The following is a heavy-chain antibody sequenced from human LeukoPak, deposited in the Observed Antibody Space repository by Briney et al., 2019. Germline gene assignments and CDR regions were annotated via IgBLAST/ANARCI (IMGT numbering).Heavy chain of an antibody. Sequence: PGGFLRLSCAASGFTFSSYAMSWVRQAPGKGLEWVSAISGSGGNTYYADSVKGRFTISRDNSKNTLYLQMNSLRAEDTAVYYCAKAKCYDSSGYCPFDYWGQGTLVTVSS. V-gene: IGHV3-23*01. CDR3: AKAKCYDSSGYCPFDY. J-gene: IGHJ4*02. D-gene: IGHD3-22*01. CDR2: ISGSGGNT. CDR1: GFTFSSYA.